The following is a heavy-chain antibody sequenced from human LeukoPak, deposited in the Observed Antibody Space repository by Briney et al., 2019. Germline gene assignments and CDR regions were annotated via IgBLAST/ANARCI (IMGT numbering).Heavy chain of an antibody. V-gene: IGHV3-73*01. J-gene: IGHJ4*02. CDR1: GFTFSGAA. CDR3: TTFPGAVAPEGNY. CDR2: IRTKPNNHAT. Sequence: GGSLKLSCAASGFTFSGAAIHWVRQASGKGLEWVGRIRTKPNNHATAYAASVQGRFTISRDDSKNTAYLQMSSLRTEDTALYYCTTFPGAVAPEGNYWGQGTLVSVSS. D-gene: IGHD2-15*01.